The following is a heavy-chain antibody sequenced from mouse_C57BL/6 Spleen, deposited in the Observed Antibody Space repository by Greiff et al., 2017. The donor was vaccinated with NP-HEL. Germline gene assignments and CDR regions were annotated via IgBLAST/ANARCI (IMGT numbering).Heavy chain of an antibody. J-gene: IGHJ4*01. CDR2: IDPANGNT. CDR3: ARSDYDYDYAMDY. V-gene: IGHV14-3*01. D-gene: IGHD2-4*01. Sequence: DVKLVESVAELVRPGASVKLSCTASGFNIKNTYMHWVKQRPEQGLEWIGRIDPANGNTKYAPKFQGKATITADTSSNTAYLQLSSLTSEDTAIYYCARSDYDYDYAMDYWGQGTSVTVSS. CDR1: GFNIKNTY.